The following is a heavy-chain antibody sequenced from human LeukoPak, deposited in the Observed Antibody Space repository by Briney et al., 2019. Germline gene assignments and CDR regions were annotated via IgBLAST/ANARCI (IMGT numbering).Heavy chain of an antibody. V-gene: IGHV3-74*01. J-gene: IGHJ4*02. CDR3: AKDLGYYYDSSGHFDY. CDR2: IKGDGSHT. CDR1: GFTFSNYW. D-gene: IGHD3-22*01. Sequence: GGSRRLSCAASGFTFSNYWMHWVRQAPGKGLVWVSRIKGDGSHTIYADSVKGRFTISRDNAKNTLYLQMKSLRAEDTAVYYCAKDLGYYYDSSGHFDYWGQGTLVTVSS.